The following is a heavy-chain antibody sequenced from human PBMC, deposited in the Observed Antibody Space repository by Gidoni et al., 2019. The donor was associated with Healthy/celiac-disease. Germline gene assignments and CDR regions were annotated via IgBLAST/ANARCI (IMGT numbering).Heavy chain of an antibody. J-gene: IGHJ6*02. CDR1: GFTFDDYA. CDR2: MSLNSGSI. D-gene: IGHD2-2*01. CDR3: AKDRGDCSSTSCYRSHYYYGMDV. Sequence: VQLVESGGGLVQPGRSLRLSCAAYGFTFDDYAIHWVRQAPGKGLEVGSGMSLNSGSIGYADSVKGRFTISRDNAKNSLYLQMNSLRAEDTALYYCAKDRGDCSSTSCYRSHYYYGMDVWGQGTTVTVSS. V-gene: IGHV3-9*01.